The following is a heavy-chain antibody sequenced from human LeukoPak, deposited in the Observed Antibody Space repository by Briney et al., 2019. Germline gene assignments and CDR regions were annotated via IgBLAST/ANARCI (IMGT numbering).Heavy chain of an antibody. CDR2: ISGSGGST. Sequence: PGGSLRLSCAASGFTFSSYWMSWVRHAPGKGLEWVSGISGSGGSTYYADSVKGRFTISRDNSKNTLYLQMNSLRAEDTAEYYCAKGLGSWGPGDAFDIWGQGTMVTVSS. CDR3: AKGLGSWGPGDAFDI. CDR1: GFTFSSYW. V-gene: IGHV3-23*01. J-gene: IGHJ3*02. D-gene: IGHD2-15*01.